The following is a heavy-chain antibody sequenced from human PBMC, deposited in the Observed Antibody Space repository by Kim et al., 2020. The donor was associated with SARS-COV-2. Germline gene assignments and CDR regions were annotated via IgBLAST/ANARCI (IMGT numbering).Heavy chain of an antibody. CDR2: IYNSGST. V-gene: IGHV4-59*13. CDR1: GGSISSYY. Sequence: SETLSLTCSVSGGSISSYYWSWIRQPPGKRLEWIGYIYNSGSTIYNPSLKSRVTISVDTSKNQFSLKVTSVNTADTAVYYCARFLAAARVDYYYYGMDVWGQGTTVTVSS. D-gene: IGHD6-13*01. J-gene: IGHJ6*02. CDR3: ARFLAAARVDYYYYGMDV.